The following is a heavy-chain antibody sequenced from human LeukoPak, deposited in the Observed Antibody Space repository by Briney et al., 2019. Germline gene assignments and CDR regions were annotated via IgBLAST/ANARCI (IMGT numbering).Heavy chain of an antibody. V-gene: IGHV3-21*01. J-gene: IGHJ6*02. CDR2: ISSSSSYI. CDR3: AREAAVRGVSRGIDV. CDR1: GFTVSTTL. D-gene: IGHD3-10*01. Sequence: PGGSLRLTCTVSGFTVSTTLMDWVRQAPGKGLEWVSSISSSSSYIYYADSVKGRFTISRDNAKNSLYLQMNSLRAEDTAVYYCAREAAVRGVSRGIDVWGQGTTVTVSS.